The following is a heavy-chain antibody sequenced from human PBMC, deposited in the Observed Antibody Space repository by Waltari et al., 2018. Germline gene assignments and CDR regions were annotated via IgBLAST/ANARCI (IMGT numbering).Heavy chain of an antibody. CDR1: GGSISRSSYY. J-gene: IGHJ2*01. V-gene: IGHV4-39*01. CDR3: ARHPAMTIMLWYFDL. CDR2: IYYSGRT. D-gene: IGHD2-8*01. Sequence: QLQLQESGPGLVKPSETLSLTCTVSGGSISRSSYYWGWLRQPPGKGLEWIGSIYYSGRTYYNPSLKSRVNISVDTSKNQFSLKLSSVTAAETAVYYCARHPAMTIMLWYFDLWGRGTLVTVSS.